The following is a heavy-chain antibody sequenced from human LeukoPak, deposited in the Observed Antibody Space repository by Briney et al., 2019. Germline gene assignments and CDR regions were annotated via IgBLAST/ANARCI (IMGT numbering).Heavy chain of an antibody. D-gene: IGHD2-2*01. CDR2: INAGNGNT. J-gene: IGHJ2*01. CDR1: GYTFTSYA. Sequence: ASVKVSCKASGYTFTSYAMHWVRQAPGQRLEWMGWINAGNGNTKYSRKFQGRVTITRDTSASTAYMELSSLRSEDTAVYYCARAAPPSAVPQKGYFDLWGRGTLVTVSS. CDR3: ARAAPPSAVPQKGYFDL. V-gene: IGHV1-3*01.